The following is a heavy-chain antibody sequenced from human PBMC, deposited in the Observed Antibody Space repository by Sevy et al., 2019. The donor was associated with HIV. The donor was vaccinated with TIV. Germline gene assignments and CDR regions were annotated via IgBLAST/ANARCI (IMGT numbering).Heavy chain of an antibody. Sequence: GGSLRLSCAASGFTFSSYSMNWVRQAPGKGLEWVSSISSSSSYLYYADSVKGRFTISRDNAKNSLYLQMNSLRAEDTAVYYCARALIMVRGVPNWFDPWGQGTLVIVSS. D-gene: IGHD3-10*01. CDR1: GFTFSSYS. CDR2: ISSSSSYL. J-gene: IGHJ5*02. V-gene: IGHV3-21*01. CDR3: ARALIMVRGVPNWFDP.